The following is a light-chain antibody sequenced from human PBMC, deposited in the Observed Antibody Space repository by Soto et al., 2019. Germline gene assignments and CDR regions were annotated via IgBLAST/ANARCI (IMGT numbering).Light chain of an antibody. CDR1: QSISSY. CDR2: GAS. CDR3: QQSYRTPLT. Sequence: DIQMTQSPSSLSASVGDRVSITCRASQSISSYLNWFQQKPGKAPKLLMYGASSLQSGVPSRFSGSGSGADFTLTISSLQPEDFATYCCQQSYRTPLTVGGGTKVEIK. J-gene: IGKJ4*01. V-gene: IGKV1-39*01.